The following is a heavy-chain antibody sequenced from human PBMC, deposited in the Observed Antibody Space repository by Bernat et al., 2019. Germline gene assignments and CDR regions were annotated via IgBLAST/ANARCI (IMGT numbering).Heavy chain of an antibody. Sequence: QVQLVQSGAEVKKPGASVKVSCKASGYTFTSYGISWVRQALGQGLEWMGWISAYNGNTNYAQKLQGRVPMTTDTSTSTAYMELRSLRSDDTAVYYCARDCSGGSCYPDQYYFDYWGQGTLVTVSS. V-gene: IGHV1-18*01. CDR2: ISAYNGNT. D-gene: IGHD2-15*01. J-gene: IGHJ4*02. CDR1: GYTFTSYG. CDR3: ARDCSGGSCYPDQYYFDY.